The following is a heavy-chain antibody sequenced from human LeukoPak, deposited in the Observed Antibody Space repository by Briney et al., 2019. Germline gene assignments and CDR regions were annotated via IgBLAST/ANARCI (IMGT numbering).Heavy chain of an antibody. CDR1: GFTFSSYS. D-gene: IGHD6-19*01. CDR3: ARAGYSSGLYFDY. V-gene: IGHV4-34*01. J-gene: IGHJ4*02. CDR2: INHSGST. Sequence: GSLRLSCAASGFTFSSYSMSWLRQPPGKGLEWIGEINHSGSTNYNPSLKSRVTISVDTSKNQFSLKLSSVTAADTAVYYCARAGYSSGLYFDYWGQGTLVTVSS.